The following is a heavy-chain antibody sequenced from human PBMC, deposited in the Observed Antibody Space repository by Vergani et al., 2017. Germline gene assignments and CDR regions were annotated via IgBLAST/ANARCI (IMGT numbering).Heavy chain of an antibody. CDR2: ISWNSGSI. J-gene: IGHJ4*02. CDR1: GFTFDDYA. Sequence: EVQLVESGGGLVQPGRSLRLSCAASGFTFDDYAMHWVRQAPGKGLEWVSGISWNSGSIGYADSVKGRFTISRDNAKNSLYLQMNSLRAEDTALYYCAKDIAEEGVGATHGVDYWGQGTLVTVSS. V-gene: IGHV3-9*01. D-gene: IGHD1-26*01. CDR3: AKDIAEEGVGATHGVDY.